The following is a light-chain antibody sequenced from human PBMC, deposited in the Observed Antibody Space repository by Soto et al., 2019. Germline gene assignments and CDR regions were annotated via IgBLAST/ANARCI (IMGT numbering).Light chain of an antibody. V-gene: IGLV1-44*01. CDR1: SSNIGSNS. CDR3: SSWDDSLNGPV. Sequence: SVLTQPLSASVTPGQRVTISCCVGSSNIGSNSMNWYQQLPGTAPKLLIYSNNQRPSGVPDRLSSSNSSASATQSTRSLQSEDADDYYCSSWDDSLNGPVFGTGTKVTVL. J-gene: IGLJ1*01. CDR2: SNN.